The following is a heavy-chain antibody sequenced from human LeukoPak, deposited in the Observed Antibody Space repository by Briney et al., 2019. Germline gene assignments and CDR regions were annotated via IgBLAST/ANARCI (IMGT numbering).Heavy chain of an antibody. Sequence: SETLSLTCTVSGGSISSYYWSWIRKPPGKGLEWIGHIYNGGSTNYSPSLKSRVTISVDTSKNQFSLKLSSVTAADTAVYYCARFKRAGGWSYFDYWGQGTPVTVSS. CDR3: ARFKRAGGWSYFDY. CDR2: IYNGGST. V-gene: IGHV4-59*01. D-gene: IGHD6-19*01. CDR1: GGSISSYY. J-gene: IGHJ4*02.